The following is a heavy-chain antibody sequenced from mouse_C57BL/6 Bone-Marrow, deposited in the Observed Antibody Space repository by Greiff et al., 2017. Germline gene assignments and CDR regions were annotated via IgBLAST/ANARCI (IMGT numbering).Heavy chain of an antibody. J-gene: IGHJ4*01. D-gene: IGHD2-2*01. CDR3: ARSTLVYYYYYAMDY. CDR2: INPGSGGT. V-gene: IGHV1-54*01. Sequence: QVQLQQSGAELVRPGTSVKVSCKASGYAFTNYLIEWVKQRPGQGLEWIGVINPGSGGTNYNEKFKGKATLTVDKSSSTAYMQLSSLTSEDSAVYFCARSTLVYYYYYAMDYWGQGTSVTVSS. CDR1: GYAFTNYL.